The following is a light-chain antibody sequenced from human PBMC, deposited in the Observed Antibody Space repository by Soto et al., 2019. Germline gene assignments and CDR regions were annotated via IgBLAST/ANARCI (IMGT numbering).Light chain of an antibody. CDR3: CSYAGRSTWV. J-gene: IGLJ3*02. Sequence: QSALTQPASVSGSRGQSITISCTGTSSDVGTYNLVSWYQQHPGKAPKFMIYEVSKRPSGISNRFSGSKSGNTASLTISGLQAEDEADYYCCSYAGRSTWVFGGGTKLTVL. V-gene: IGLV2-23*02. CDR1: SSDVGTYNL. CDR2: EVS.